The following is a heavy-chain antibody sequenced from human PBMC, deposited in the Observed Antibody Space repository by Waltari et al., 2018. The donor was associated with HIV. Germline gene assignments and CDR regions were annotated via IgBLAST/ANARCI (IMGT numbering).Heavy chain of an antibody. J-gene: IGHJ2*01. CDR3: AKRSQGTTETLSWYFDL. CDR1: GFTFSNYG. V-gene: IGHV3-30*18. Sequence: GFTFSNYGMHWVRQAPGKGLEWVAVMSYDGQKIDYADSVKGRFTISRENSKNTLYLQMNSLRAEDTALYYCAKRSQGTTETLSWYFDLWGRGTLVTVSS. D-gene: IGHD1-7*01. CDR2: MSYDGQKI.